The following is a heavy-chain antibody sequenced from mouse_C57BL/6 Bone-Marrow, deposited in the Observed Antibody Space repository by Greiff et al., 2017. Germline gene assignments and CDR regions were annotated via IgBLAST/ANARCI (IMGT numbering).Heavy chain of an antibody. D-gene: IGHD2-2*01. V-gene: IGHV5-12*01. Sequence: ESGGGLVQPGGSLKLSCAASGFTFSDYYMYWVRQTPEKRLEWVAYISNGGGSTYYPDTVKGRFTISRDNAKNTLYLQMSRLKSEDTAMYYCARHGYGYDDLAYWGQGTLVTVSA. J-gene: IGHJ3*01. CDR2: ISNGGGST. CDR3: ARHGYGYDDLAY. CDR1: GFTFSDYY.